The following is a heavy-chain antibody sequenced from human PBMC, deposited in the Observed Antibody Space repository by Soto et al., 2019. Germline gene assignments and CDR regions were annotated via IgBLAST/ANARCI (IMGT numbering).Heavy chain of an antibody. J-gene: IGHJ5*02. CDR2: IFHSGST. CDR1: GGSITSGGFY. D-gene: IGHD6-13*01. Sequence: QVQLQESGPGLVKPSQTLSLTCSVSGGSITSGGFYWSWIRQHPEKGLEWIAYIFHSGSTDFNPSLKGRIIISAETSKNQVSLKLTSVTAADTAVYYCVRGGIAGNWFDPWGQGTLVTVSS. V-gene: IGHV4-31*03. CDR3: VRGGIAGNWFDP.